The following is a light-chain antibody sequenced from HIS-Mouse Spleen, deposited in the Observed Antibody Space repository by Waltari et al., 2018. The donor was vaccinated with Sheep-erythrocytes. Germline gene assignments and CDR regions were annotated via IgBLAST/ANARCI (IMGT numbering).Light chain of an antibody. CDR1: SSDVGGYNY. J-gene: IGLJ1*01. CDR2: DVS. CDR3: CSYAGSYNHV. V-gene: IGLV2-11*01. Sequence: QSALTQPRSVSGSPGQSVTISCTGTSSDVGGYNYVSWYQQHPGTAPKLMIYDVSNRPSGVPDRFAGSRSGNTASLTISGLQAEEEADYYCCSYAGSYNHVFATGTKVTVL.